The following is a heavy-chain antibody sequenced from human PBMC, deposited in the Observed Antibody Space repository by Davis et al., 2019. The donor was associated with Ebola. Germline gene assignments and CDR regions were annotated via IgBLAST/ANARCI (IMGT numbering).Heavy chain of an antibody. D-gene: IGHD1-14*01. V-gene: IGHV5-51*01. CDR2: IYPGDSDT. CDR1: GYSFTSHW. CDR3: ARVGRLSPDYNHYVMDV. Sequence: GESPKISCKGSGYSFTSHWIGWVRQMPGKGLEWMGIIYPGDSDTRYNPSLQGQVTISADKSISTAYLQWSSLKATDTAMYYCARVGRLSPDYNHYVMDVWGQGTTVTVSS. J-gene: IGHJ6*02.